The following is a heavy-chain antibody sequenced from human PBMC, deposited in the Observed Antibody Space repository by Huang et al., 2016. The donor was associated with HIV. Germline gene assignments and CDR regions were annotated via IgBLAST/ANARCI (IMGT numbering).Heavy chain of an antibody. D-gene: IGHD6-13*01. CDR2: ISSSSSYI. Sequence: EVLLVESGGGLVKPGGSLRLSCVASGIPLGSFNLNWVLQARGKGLEGVSSISSSSSYIHYADSVKGRFTISRDNAGNSMYLQMNSLRVEDTAVYYCTRDQGQQLSPLVYWGQGTLVTVSS. CDR3: TRDQGQQLSPLVY. J-gene: IGHJ4*02. V-gene: IGHV3-21*01. CDR1: GIPLGSFN.